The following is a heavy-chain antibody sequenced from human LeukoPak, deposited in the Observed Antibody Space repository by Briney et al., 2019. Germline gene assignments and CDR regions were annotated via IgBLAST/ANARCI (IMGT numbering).Heavy chain of an antibody. D-gene: IGHD3-3*01. Sequence: GGSLRLSGAVSGFTVSSNYMGWVRQAPGKGLEWVSLISSGGSTYFADSVKARFTISRDNSKNTLYLQMTILRADDTAVYYCARDRHPWSGGDYFDSWGQGTLVTVSS. J-gene: IGHJ4*02. V-gene: IGHV3-66*01. CDR2: ISSGGST. CDR3: ARDRHPWSGGDYFDS. CDR1: GFTVSSNY.